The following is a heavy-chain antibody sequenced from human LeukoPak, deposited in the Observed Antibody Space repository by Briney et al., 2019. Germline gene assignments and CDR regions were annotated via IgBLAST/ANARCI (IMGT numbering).Heavy chain of an antibody. D-gene: IGHD6-13*01. CDR1: GGSFSGYY. J-gene: IGHJ5*02. V-gene: IGHV4-34*01. CDR3: ARAQSIAAAGTGNWFDP. CDR2: INHSGSA. Sequence: PSETLSLTCAVYGGSFSGYYWSWIRQPPGKGLEWIREINHSGSANYNPSLKSRVTISVDTSKNQFSLKLSSVTAADTAVYYCARAQSIAAAGTGNWFDPWGQGTLVTVSS.